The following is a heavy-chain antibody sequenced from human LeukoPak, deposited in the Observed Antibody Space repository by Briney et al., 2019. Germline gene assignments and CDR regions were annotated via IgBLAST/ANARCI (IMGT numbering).Heavy chain of an antibody. CDR2: INHSGST. CDR3: ARDHRMDY. J-gene: IGHJ4*02. CDR1: SGSFSGYY. D-gene: IGHD2-8*01. V-gene: IGHV4-34*01. Sequence: SETLSLTCAVYSGSFSGYYWSWIRQPPGKGLEWIGEINHSGSTNYNPSLKSRVTISVDTSKNQFSLKLSSVTAADTAVYYCARDHRMDYWGQGTLVTVSS.